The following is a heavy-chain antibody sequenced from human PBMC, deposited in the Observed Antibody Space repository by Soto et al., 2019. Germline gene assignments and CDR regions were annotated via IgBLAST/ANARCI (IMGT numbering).Heavy chain of an antibody. V-gene: IGHV3-23*01. D-gene: IGHD1-1*01. CDR3: AKDRTTGTKEYYYYYGMDV. CDR2: ISGSGGST. J-gene: IGHJ6*02. CDR1: GFTFSSYA. Sequence: PGGSLRLSCAASGFTFSSYAMSWVRQAPGKGLEWVSAISGSGGSTYYADSVKGRFTISRDNSKNTLYLQMNSLRAEDTAVYYCAKDRTTGTKEYYYYYGMDVWGQGTTVTVSS.